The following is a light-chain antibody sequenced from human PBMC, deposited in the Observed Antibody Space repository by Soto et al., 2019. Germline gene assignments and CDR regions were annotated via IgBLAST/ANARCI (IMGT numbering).Light chain of an antibody. Sequence: EMVLTQSPATLSLSPGERATLSCRASQSVGRHLAWSQQKPGQAPRLLIYGAFNRATGIPARFSGSGSGTDFTLTISSLEPEDFAVYYCQHRSNWLLGFGGGTKVEIK. V-gene: IGKV3-11*01. J-gene: IGKJ4*01. CDR1: QSVGRH. CDR3: QHRSNWLLG. CDR2: GAF.